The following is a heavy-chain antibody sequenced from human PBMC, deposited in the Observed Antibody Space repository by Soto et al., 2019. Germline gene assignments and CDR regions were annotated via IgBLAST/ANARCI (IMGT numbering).Heavy chain of an antibody. CDR1: GGAISSGGYY. Sequence: QVQLQESGPGLVKPSQTLSLTCTVSGGAISSGGYYWSWIRQHPGKGLEWIGYIYYSGSTYYNPSLKSRVTISVDTSKNQFSLKPSSVTAADTAVYYCARDTPPPRSVAGFDPWGQGTLVTVSS. D-gene: IGHD2-15*01. CDR2: IYYSGST. CDR3: ARDTPPPRSVAGFDP. J-gene: IGHJ5*02. V-gene: IGHV4-31*02.